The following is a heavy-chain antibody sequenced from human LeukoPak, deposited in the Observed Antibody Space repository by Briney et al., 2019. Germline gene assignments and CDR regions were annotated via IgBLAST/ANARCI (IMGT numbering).Heavy chain of an antibody. J-gene: IGHJ1*01. CDR1: GGTFSSYA. V-gene: IGHV1-69*04. D-gene: IGHD2-2*01. CDR2: IIPILGIA. CDR3: ARELGYCSSTSCKKVEYFQH. Sequence: GASVKVSCKASGGTFSSYAISWVRQAPGQGLEWMGRIIPILGIANYAQKFQGRVTITADKSTSTAYMELSSLRSEDTAVYYCARELGYCSSTSCKKVEYFQHWGQGTLVTVSS.